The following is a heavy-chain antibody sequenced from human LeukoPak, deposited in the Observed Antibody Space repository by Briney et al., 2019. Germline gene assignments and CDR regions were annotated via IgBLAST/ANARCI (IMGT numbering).Heavy chain of an antibody. CDR3: TTDLRGVGPNPHSSRIDY. CDR2: IKSKSDGGTT. D-gene: IGHD3-16*01. V-gene: IGHV3-15*01. CDR1: GFTFGAYA. Sequence: GRSLRLSCTTSGFTFGAYAMSWVRQAPGKGLEWVGRIKSKSDGGTTDYAAPVKGRFTISRDDSKNTLYLQMNSLRTEDTTMYYCTTDLRGVGPNPHSSRIDYWGQGTLVTVSS. J-gene: IGHJ4*02.